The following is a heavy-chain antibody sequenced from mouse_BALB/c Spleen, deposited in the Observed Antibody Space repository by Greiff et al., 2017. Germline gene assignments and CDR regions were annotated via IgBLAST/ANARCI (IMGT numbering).Heavy chain of an antibody. J-gene: IGHJ4*01. CDR3: TRCDYDGGYAMDY. V-gene: IGHV1S81*02. CDR1: GYTFTSYY. D-gene: IGHD2-4*01. Sequence: QVQLQQPGAELVKPGASVKLSCKASGYTFTSYYMYWVKQRPGQGLEWIGGINPSNGGTNFNEKFKSKATLTVDKSSSTAYMQLSSLTSEDSAVYYCTRCDYDGGYAMDYWGQGTSVTVSS. CDR2: INPSNGGT.